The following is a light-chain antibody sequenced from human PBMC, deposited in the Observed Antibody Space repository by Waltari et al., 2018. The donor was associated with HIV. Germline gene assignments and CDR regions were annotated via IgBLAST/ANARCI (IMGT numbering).Light chain of an antibody. J-gene: IGKJ3*01. CDR3: QQRSTWPRT. CDR2: DVS. V-gene: IGKV3-11*01. Sequence: EIVLTQSPATLSLSPGERSTLSCRASQSVSSYLAWYQQKPGQAPRLLIYDVSNRATGIPARFSGSGSGTDFTLTISSLEPEDFVVYYCQQRSTWPRTFGPGTKVDIK. CDR1: QSVSSY.